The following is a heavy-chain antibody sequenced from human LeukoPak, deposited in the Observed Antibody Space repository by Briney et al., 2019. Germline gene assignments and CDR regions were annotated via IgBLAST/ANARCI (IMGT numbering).Heavy chain of an antibody. J-gene: IGHJ4*02. V-gene: IGHV3-23*01. CDR2: ISGSGGSP. CDR1: GFTFGSYA. Sequence: PGGSLRLSCAASGFTFGSYAMSWVRQAPGKGLEWVSAISGSGGSPYYADSVKGRFTISRDNSKNTLYLQMNSLRAEDTAVYYCAKDVDYSSSYPVFDYWGQGTLVTVSS. D-gene: IGHD6-6*01. CDR3: AKDVDYSSSYPVFDY.